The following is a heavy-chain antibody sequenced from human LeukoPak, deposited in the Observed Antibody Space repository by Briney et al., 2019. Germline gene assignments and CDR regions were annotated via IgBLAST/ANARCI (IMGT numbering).Heavy chain of an antibody. J-gene: IGHJ4*02. V-gene: IGHV1-2*02. Sequence: ASVKVSCKASGYTFTGYYMHWVRQAPGQGLEWMGWINPNSGGTNYAQKFQGRVTMTRDTSISTAYMELSRLRSDDTAVYYCARDLYIAAAGKTVVYWGQGTLVTVSS. D-gene: IGHD6-13*01. CDR2: INPNSGGT. CDR1: GYTFTGYY. CDR3: ARDLYIAAAGKTVVY.